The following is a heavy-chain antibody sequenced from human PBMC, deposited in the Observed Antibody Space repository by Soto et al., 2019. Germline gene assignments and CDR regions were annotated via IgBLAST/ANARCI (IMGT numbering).Heavy chain of an antibody. V-gene: IGHV3-23*01. CDR1: GFTFSSYA. CDR2: ISGSGGST. J-gene: IGHJ4*02. CDR3: AKGTLCGGSCYNPGYFDY. D-gene: IGHD2-15*01. Sequence: GGSLRLSCAASGFTFSSYAMSWVRQAPGKGLEWVSAISGSGGSTYYADSVKGRFTISRDNSKNTLYLQMNSLRAEDTAVYYCAKGTLCGGSCYNPGYFDYWGQGTLVTVSS.